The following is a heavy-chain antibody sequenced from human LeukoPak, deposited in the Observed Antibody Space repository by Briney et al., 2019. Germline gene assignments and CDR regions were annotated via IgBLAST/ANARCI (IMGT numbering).Heavy chain of an antibody. Sequence: PGGSLRLSCAASGFTFSNYVMHWVRQAPGKGLEWVSGISGSGATTYYADSVKGRFTISRDNSKNTLYLQMNSLRAEDTAVYYCASAGGDYGDYFDYWGQGTLVTVSS. J-gene: IGHJ4*02. CDR1: GFTFSNYV. D-gene: IGHD4-17*01. V-gene: IGHV3-23*01. CDR3: ASAGGDYGDYFDY. CDR2: ISGSGATT.